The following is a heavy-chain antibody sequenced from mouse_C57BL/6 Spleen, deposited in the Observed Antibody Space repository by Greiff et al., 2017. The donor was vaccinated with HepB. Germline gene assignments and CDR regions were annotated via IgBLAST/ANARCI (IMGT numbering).Heavy chain of an antibody. Sequence: VQLKQSGAELVKPGASVKLSCTASGFNIKDYYMHWVKQRTEQGLEWIGRIDPEDGETKYAPNFQGKATRTADTSSNTAYLQLSSLTSEDTAVYYCARGTTVVAKGYFDYWGQGTTLTVSS. CDR3: ARGTTVVAKGYFDY. D-gene: IGHD1-1*01. V-gene: IGHV14-2*01. CDR2: IDPEDGET. CDR1: GFNIKDYY. J-gene: IGHJ2*01.